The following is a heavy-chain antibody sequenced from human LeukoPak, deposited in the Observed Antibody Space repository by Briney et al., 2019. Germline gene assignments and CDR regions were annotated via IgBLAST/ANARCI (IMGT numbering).Heavy chain of an antibody. J-gene: IGHJ4*02. Sequence: GGSLRLSCAASGFTFSSYWMHWVRQAPGKGLVWVSRINTDGSSTSYADSVKGRFTISRDNAKNTLYLHMISLRAEDSAIYYCVKGPLIEVAGTTWDYWGQGTLVTVSS. CDR1: GFTFSSYW. V-gene: IGHV3-74*01. D-gene: IGHD6-19*01. CDR3: VKGPLIEVAGTTWDY. CDR2: INTDGSST.